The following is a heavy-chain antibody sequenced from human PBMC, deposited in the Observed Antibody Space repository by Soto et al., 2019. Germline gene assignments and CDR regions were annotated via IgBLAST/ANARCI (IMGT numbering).Heavy chain of an antibody. J-gene: IGHJ5*01. Sequence: GGALGLSCAATGFSFSTYHMYLVRQAPREGPEWIAYISTTSFTIYYADSVKGRFTISRDNDRNSLYLEMNSLRDEDTAVYHCARDRCYDGTCYSASDSWGQGTLVTVSS. CDR3: ARDRCYDGTCYSASDS. D-gene: IGHD2-15*01. CDR1: GFSFSTYH. V-gene: IGHV3-48*02. CDR2: ISTTSFTI.